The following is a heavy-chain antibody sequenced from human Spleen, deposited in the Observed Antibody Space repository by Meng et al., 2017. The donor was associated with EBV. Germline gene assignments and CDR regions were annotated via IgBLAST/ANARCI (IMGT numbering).Heavy chain of an antibody. CDR2: INSDGHST. CDR3: ARGLDY. CDR1: GFTFGSDW. Sequence: EARQVGSGGGLVQPGGSRRLSCAASGFTFGSDWMHWCRQAPGKGLVWVSRINSDGHSTSYADSVKGRFTISRDNAKNTLYLQMNSLRAEDTAVYYCARGLDYWGQGSLVTVSS. V-gene: IGHV3-74*01. J-gene: IGHJ4*02. D-gene: IGHD4-11*01.